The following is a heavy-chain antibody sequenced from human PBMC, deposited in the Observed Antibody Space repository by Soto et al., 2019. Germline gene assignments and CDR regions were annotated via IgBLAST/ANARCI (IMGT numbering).Heavy chain of an antibody. CDR2: IYYRGST. J-gene: IGHJ3*02. Sequence: ASETLSLTCTVSGGSISSGDYYWSWIRQPPGKGLEWIGYIYYRGSTYYNPSLKSRVTISVDTSKNQFSLKLSSVTAADTAVYYCAGVMATIGTNAFDIWAKGQWSPSPQ. D-gene: IGHD1-1*01. V-gene: IGHV4-30-4*01. CDR1: GGSISSGDYY. CDR3: AGVMATIGTNAFDI.